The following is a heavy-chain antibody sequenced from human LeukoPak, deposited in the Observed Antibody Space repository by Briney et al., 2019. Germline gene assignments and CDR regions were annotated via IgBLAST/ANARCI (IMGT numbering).Heavy chain of an antibody. CDR2: FDPANGGK. D-gene: IGHD2-15*01. J-gene: IGHJ2*01. V-gene: IGHV1-24*01. Sequence: ASVKVSCKVSGHTLTEVSMHWVRQAPGKGLQWIGGFDPANGGKIYAQQFQGRVTMTEDTSADTAYMELNSLRSEDTAVYYCVAEGCSGGICYPYFDLWGRGTLVIVSS. CDR3: VAEGCSGGICYPYFDL. CDR1: GHTLTEVS.